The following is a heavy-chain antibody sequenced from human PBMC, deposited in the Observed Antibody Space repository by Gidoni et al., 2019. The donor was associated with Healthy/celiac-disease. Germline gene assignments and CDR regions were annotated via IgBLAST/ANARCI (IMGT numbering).Heavy chain of an antibody. V-gene: IGHV3-23*01. CDR2: ISGSGGST. J-gene: IGHJ4*02. CDR1: GFTFSSYA. CDR3: AKDRGYSYGYFDY. Sequence: EVQLLESGGGLVQPGGSLRLSCAASGFTFSSYAMSWVRQAPGKGLEWVSAISGSGGSTYYADSVKGRFTISRDNSKNTLYLQMNSLRAEDTAVDYCAKDRGYSYGYFDYWGQGTLVTVSS. D-gene: IGHD5-18*01.